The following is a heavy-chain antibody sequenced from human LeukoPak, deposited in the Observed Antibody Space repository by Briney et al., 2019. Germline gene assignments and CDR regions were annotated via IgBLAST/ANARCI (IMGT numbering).Heavy chain of an antibody. CDR1: GGSISNYY. V-gene: IGHV4-59*08. D-gene: IGHD1-26*01. J-gene: IGHJ4*02. CDR3: ARQVWEHFDY. Sequence: PSETLSLTCSVSGGSISNYYWSWIRQAPGKGLEWIGYIYFSGSTNYNPSLKSRVTISVDMAKNQFSLKMTSVTAADTAVYYCARQVWEHFDYWGQGTLVTVSS. CDR2: IYFSGST.